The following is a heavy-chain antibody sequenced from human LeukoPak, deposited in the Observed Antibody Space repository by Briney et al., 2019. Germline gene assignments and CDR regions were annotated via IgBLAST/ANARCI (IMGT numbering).Heavy chain of an antibody. J-gene: IGHJ4*02. CDR1: GYTFTDYY. D-gene: IGHD6-13*01. Sequence: ASVKVSCKVSGYTFTDYYMHWVQQAPGKGLEWMGLVDPEDGETIYAKKFQGRVTITADTSTDTAYMELNSLRSEDTAVYYCATAAAGSHFDYWGQGTLVTVSS. CDR2: VDPEDGET. V-gene: IGHV1-69-2*01. CDR3: ATAAAGSHFDY.